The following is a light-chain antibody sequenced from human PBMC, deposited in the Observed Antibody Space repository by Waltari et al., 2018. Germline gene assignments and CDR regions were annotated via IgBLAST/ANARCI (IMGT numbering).Light chain of an antibody. J-gene: IGKJ4*01. Sequence: DIQLTQSPSFLSASVGDRVTITCRASQGISSFLAWYQQKPGKAPKLLIYAASTLESGVPSRFCGSGSGTEFTLTISSLQPEYFATYYCQQLNTYPPTFGGGTKVEIK. CDR3: QQLNTYPPT. V-gene: IGKV1-9*01. CDR2: AAS. CDR1: QGISSF.